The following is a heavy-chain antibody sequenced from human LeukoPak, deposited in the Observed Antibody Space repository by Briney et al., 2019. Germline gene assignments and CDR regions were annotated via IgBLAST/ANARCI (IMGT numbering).Heavy chain of an antibody. Sequence: ASVKVSCKASGYAFTSYYMHWVRQAPGQGLEWRGIINPSGGSTSYAQKFQGRVTMTRDPSTSTVYMALSSLSSQDTAVYYCARGLSILTDYWGQGTLVTVSS. CDR2: INPSGGST. CDR1: GYAFTSYY. D-gene: IGHD3-9*01. CDR3: ARGLSILTDY. V-gene: IGHV1-46*01. J-gene: IGHJ4*02.